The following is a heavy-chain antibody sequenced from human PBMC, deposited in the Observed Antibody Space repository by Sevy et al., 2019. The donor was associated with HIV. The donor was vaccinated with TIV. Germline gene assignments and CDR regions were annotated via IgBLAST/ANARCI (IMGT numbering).Heavy chain of an antibody. Sequence: GGSLRLSCAASGFTFSGYWMSWVRQAPGKGLQWVASLKQDGSKNEFVDSVKGRFTISRDNPKNSLYLQMNSLRAEDTAVYYCAREGAGGFDYWGQGTLVTVSS. D-gene: IGHD2-15*01. CDR1: GFTFSGYW. J-gene: IGHJ4*02. CDR2: LKQDGSKN. V-gene: IGHV3-7*01. CDR3: AREGAGGFDY.